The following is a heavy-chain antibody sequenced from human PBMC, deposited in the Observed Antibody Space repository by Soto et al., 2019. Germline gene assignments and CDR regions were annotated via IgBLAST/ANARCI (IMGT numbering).Heavy chain of an antibody. J-gene: IGHJ4*02. V-gene: IGHV4-59*01. CDR1: GGSISSYY. Sequence: SETLSLTCTVSGGSISSYYWSWIRQPPGKGLEWIGYIYYSGSTNYNPSLKSRVTISVDTSKNQFSLKLSSVTAADTAVYYCARGYLGDLKYYDFWSGYDYWGQGTLVTVSS. CDR2: IYYSGST. D-gene: IGHD3-3*01. CDR3: ARGYLGDLKYYDFWSGYDY.